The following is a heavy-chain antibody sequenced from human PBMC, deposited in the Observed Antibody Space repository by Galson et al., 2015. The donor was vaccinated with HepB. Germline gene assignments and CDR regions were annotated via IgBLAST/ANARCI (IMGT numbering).Heavy chain of an antibody. CDR1: GFTFSSYS. J-gene: IGHJ4*02. V-gene: IGHV3-21*01. Sequence: SLRLSCAASGFTFSSYSMNWVRQAPGKGLEWVSSISSSSSYIYYADSVKGRFTISRDNAKNSLYLQMNSLRAEDTAVYYCASAGHTARVRGWGQGTLVTVSS. D-gene: IGHD3-10*01. CDR2: ISSSSSYI. CDR3: ASAGHTARVRG.